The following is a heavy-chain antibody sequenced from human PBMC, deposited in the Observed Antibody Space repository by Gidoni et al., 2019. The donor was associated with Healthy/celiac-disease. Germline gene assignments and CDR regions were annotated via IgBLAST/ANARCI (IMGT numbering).Heavy chain of an antibody. CDR3: ARASFAGFGVFDAFDI. J-gene: IGHJ3*02. V-gene: IGHV1-3*01. CDR2: INAGNGNT. Sequence: QVQLVQSGAEVKKPGASVKVSCKASGYTFPSYAMHWVRQAPGQRLEWMGWINAGNGNTKYSQKFQGRVTITRDTSASTAYMELSSLRSEDTAVYYCARASFAGFGVFDAFDIWGQGTMVTVSS. CDR1: GYTFPSYA. D-gene: IGHD3-10*01.